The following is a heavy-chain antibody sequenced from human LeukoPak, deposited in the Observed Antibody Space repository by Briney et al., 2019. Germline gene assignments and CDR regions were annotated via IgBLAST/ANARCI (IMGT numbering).Heavy chain of an antibody. J-gene: IGHJ5*02. Sequence: SETLSLTCTVSGYSISSGYYWSWIRQPPGKGLEWIGEINHSGSTNYNPSLKSRVTISVDTSKNQFSLKLSSVTAADTAVYYCARHGSAYYYDSSGYRPRRNWFDPWGQGTLVTVSS. D-gene: IGHD3-22*01. V-gene: IGHV4-38-2*02. CDR2: INHSGST. CDR3: ARHGSAYYYDSSGYRPRRNWFDP. CDR1: GYSISSGYY.